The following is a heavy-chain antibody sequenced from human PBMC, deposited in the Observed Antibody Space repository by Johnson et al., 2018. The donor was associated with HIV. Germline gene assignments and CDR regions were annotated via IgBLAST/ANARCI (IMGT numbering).Heavy chain of an antibody. Sequence: VQLVESGGGLIQPGGSLRLSCAASGFTVSSNYMSWVRQAPGKGLEWVSSIGTAGDTYYPGSVKGRFTISRENAKNSLYLQMNSLRAGDTAVYYCARAGRFGELLYWYAFDIWGQGTMVTVSS. J-gene: IGHJ3*02. D-gene: IGHD3-10*01. V-gene: IGHV3-13*01. CDR2: IGTAGDT. CDR1: GFTVSSNY. CDR3: ARAGRFGELLYWYAFDI.